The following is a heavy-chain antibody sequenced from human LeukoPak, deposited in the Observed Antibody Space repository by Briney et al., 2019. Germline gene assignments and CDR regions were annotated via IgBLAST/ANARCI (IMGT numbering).Heavy chain of an antibody. CDR3: ARDRYSSGWHAFDY. Sequence: ASVKVSFKASGYTFTSYAMHWVRQAPGQRREWMGWINAGNGNTKYSQKFQGRVTITRDTSASTAYMELSSLRSEDTAVYYCARDRYSSGWHAFDYWGQGTLVTVSS. V-gene: IGHV1-3*01. CDR1: GYTFTSYA. CDR2: INAGNGNT. J-gene: IGHJ4*02. D-gene: IGHD6-19*01.